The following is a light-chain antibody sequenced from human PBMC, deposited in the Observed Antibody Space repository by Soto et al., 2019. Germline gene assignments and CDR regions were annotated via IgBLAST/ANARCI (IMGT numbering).Light chain of an antibody. V-gene: IGKV1-39*01. CDR2: AAS. Sequence: DIQMTQSPSSLSASVGDRVTITCRASQSISSYLNWYQQKPGKDPKLLIYAASSLQSGVPSRFSGSGSGTDFTLTISSLQPEDFATYYCQQSYSTPRTFGHGTKVDIK. CDR1: QSISSY. J-gene: IGKJ1*01. CDR3: QQSYSTPRT.